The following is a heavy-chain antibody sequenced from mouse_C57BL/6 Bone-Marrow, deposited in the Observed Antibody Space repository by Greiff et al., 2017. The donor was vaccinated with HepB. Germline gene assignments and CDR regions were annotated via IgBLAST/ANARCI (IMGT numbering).Heavy chain of an antibody. J-gene: IGHJ4*01. CDR2: IWSGGST. V-gene: IGHV2-2*01. CDR3: ARSTMGGRDYYAMDY. CDR1: GFSLTSYG. Sequence: VQLVESGPGLVQPSQSLSITCTVSGFSLTSYGVHWVRQSPGKGLEWLGVIWSGGSTDYNAAFISRLSISKDNSKSQVFFKMNSLQADDTAIYYCARSTMGGRDYYAMDYWGQGTSVTVSS. D-gene: IGHD2-1*01.